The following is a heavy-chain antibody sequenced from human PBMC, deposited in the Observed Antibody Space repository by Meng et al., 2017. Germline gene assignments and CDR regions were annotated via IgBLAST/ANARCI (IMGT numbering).Heavy chain of an antibody. CDR3: ARAAVAEAVAFDI. V-gene: IGHV3-33*01. CDR2: IWYDGSNK. CDR1: GFTFSSYG. D-gene: IGHD6-19*01. Sequence: GESLKISCAASGFTFSSYGMHWVRQAPGKGLEWVAVIWYDGSNKYYADSVKGRFTISRDNSKNTLYLQMNSLRAEDTAVYYCARAAVAEAVAFDIWGQGTMVTVPS. J-gene: IGHJ3*02.